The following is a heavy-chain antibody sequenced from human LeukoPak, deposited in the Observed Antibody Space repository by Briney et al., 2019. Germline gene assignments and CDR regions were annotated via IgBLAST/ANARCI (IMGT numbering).Heavy chain of an antibody. CDR2: IYTSGIT. V-gene: IGHV4-61*02. CDR3: ARAGLGIATKFDP. Sequence: SETLSLTCTVSGGSISSGSYYWSWIRQPAGKGLEWVGRIYTSGITNYNPSLKSRVTISVDTSKNQFSLKLSSVTAADTAVYYCARAGLGIATKFDPWGQGTLVTVSS. CDR1: GGSISSGSYY. J-gene: IGHJ5*02. D-gene: IGHD6-13*01.